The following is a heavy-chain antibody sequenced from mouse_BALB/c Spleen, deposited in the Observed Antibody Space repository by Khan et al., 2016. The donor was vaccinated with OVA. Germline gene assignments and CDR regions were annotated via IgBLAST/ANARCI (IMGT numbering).Heavy chain of an antibody. D-gene: IGHD2-12*01. CDR2: ISSTGGT. V-gene: IGHV3-2*02. CDR1: GYSITSDYA. CDR3: ARSLFYSYGYALDC. Sequence: EVKLEVSGPGLVKPSQSLSLTCTVTGYSITSDYAWNWIRQFPGNKLEWMGYISSTGGTSYTPSLKSRISITRDTSKNQFFLQLKSVTAEDTATYYCARSLFYSYGYALDCWGRGTLVTVSS. J-gene: IGHJ4*01.